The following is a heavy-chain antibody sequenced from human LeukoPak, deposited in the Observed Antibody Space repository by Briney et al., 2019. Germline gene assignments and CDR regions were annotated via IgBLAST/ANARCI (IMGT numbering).Heavy chain of an antibody. V-gene: IGHV3-7*01. Sequence: GGSLRLSCAASGFTFSTFWMSWVRQAPGKGLEWVANIKQDGSTKYYVDSVKGRFTVSRDNANNALYLQINSLRAEDTAVYYCARGDGSSSGLYFHYWGQGTLVTVSS. CDR2: IKQDGSTK. D-gene: IGHD6-6*01. CDR3: ARGDGSSSGLYFHY. J-gene: IGHJ4*02. CDR1: GFTFSTFW.